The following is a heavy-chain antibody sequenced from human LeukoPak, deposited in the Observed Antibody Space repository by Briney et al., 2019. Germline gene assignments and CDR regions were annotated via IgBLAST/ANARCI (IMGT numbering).Heavy chain of an antibody. CDR1: GYTFTSYD. D-gene: IGHD4-17*01. CDR3: ARDHYERVDP. Sequence: ASVKVSCKASGYTFTSYDINWVRQAPGQGLEWMGIINPSGGSTSYAQKFQGRVTMTRDTSTSTVYMELSSLRSEDTAVYYCARDHYERVDPWGQGTLVTVSS. CDR2: INPSGGST. J-gene: IGHJ5*02. V-gene: IGHV1-46*01.